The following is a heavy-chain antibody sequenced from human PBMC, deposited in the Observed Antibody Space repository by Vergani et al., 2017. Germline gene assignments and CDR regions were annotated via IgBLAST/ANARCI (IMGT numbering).Heavy chain of an antibody. CDR1: GFTFSNYG. CDR2: IRYDGSSE. CDR3: ANSVIAGNVGVAYFGMDV. Sequence: QVQLVESGGGVVQPGGSLRLSCGASGFTFSNYGIHWVRQAPGKELEWVSFIRYDGSSEYYGDSVKGRFTISRDKSQNTVNLQMNSLRTEDTAVYFCANSVIAGNVGVAYFGMDVWGRGTTVTVSS. D-gene: IGHD2/OR15-2a*01. V-gene: IGHV3-30*02. J-gene: IGHJ6*02.